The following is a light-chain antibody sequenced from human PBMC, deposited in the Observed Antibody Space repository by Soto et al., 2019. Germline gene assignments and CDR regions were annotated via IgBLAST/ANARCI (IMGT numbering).Light chain of an antibody. J-gene: IGLJ2*01. Sequence: QSSLTQPASVSGSPGQSITISCTGTSNDVGGYDYVSWYQQHPGKVPKLMIYDVSKRPSGVSSRFSGSKSGNTASLTISGLQAEDEADYYCTSYTGATHVVFGGGTK. V-gene: IGLV2-14*03. CDR2: DVS. CDR3: TSYTGATHVV. CDR1: SNDVGGYDY.